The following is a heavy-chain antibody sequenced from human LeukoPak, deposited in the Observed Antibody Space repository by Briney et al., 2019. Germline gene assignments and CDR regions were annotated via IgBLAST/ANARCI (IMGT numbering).Heavy chain of an antibody. J-gene: IGHJ6*02. CDR2: SYSGGST. CDR3: ARAESGYSYGYIYYYGMDV. CDR1: GFTVSSNY. V-gene: IGHV3-53*01. D-gene: IGHD5-18*01. Sequence: GGSLRLSCGASGFTVSSNYMSWVRQAPGKGLEWVSVSYSGGSTYYADSVKGRFTISRDNSKNTLYLQMNSLRAEDTAVYYCARAESGYSYGYIYYYGMDVWGQGTAVTVSS.